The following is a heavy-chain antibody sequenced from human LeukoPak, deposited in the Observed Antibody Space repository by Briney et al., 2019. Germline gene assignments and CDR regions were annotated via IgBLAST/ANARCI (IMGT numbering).Heavy chain of an antibody. J-gene: IGHJ6*03. Sequence: GGSLRLSCTASGFTFGDYAMSWVRQAPGKGLEWVSAISGSGGSTYYADSVKGRFTISRDNSKNTLYLQMNSLRAEDTAVYYCASARGGYCTNGVCYTPYYYYMDVWGKGTTVTVSS. D-gene: IGHD2-8*01. CDR2: ISGSGGST. CDR3: ASARGGYCTNGVCYTPYYYYMDV. CDR1: GFTFGDYA. V-gene: IGHV3-23*01.